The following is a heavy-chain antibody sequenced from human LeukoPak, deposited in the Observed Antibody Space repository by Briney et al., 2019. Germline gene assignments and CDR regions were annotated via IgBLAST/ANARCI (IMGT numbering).Heavy chain of an antibody. CDR3: LAWIEGVGY. D-gene: IGHD5-12*01. J-gene: IGHJ4*02. CDR2: TKNKVKSYTI. CDR1: GFTFSDHY. V-gene: IGHV3-72*01. Sequence: GGSLRLSCAASGFTFSDHYMDWVRQAPGKGLEWVGRTKNKVKSYTIEYAASVTGRFSISRDDSKNLLFLQMNSLKPEDTAVYYCLAWIEGVGYWGQGTLVTVSS.